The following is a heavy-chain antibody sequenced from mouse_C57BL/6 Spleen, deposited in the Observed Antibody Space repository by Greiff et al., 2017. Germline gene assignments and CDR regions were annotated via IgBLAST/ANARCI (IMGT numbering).Heavy chain of an antibody. D-gene: IGHD1-1*01. CDR1: GFSFTSFG. CDR2: IWSGGST. V-gene: IGHV2-2*01. J-gene: IGHJ4*01. Sequence: VQLQQSGPGLVQPSQSLSLTCKVSGFSFTSFGVHWVRQSPGKGLEWLGVIWSGGSTDYNAAFISRQSISKDNSKSQVFFKMNSLLADNIAMYYGAKIYYSKSYNCGRDYWGQGTSVTVSS. CDR3: AKIYYSKSYNCGRDY.